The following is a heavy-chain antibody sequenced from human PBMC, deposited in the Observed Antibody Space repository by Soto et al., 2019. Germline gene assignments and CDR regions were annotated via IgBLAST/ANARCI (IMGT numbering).Heavy chain of an antibody. D-gene: IGHD1-26*01. CDR2: IYHSGST. CDR3: ARVSGSYYYGMDV. J-gene: IGHJ6*02. V-gene: IGHV4-4*02. Sequence: QVQLQESGPGLVKPSGTLSLTCAVSGGSISSSNWWSWVRQPPGKGLEWIGEIYHSGSTNYNPYLKSRVTISVDKYNNQFSLKMSSVTAADTAVYYCARVSGSYYYGMDVWGQGITVTVSS. CDR1: GGSISSSNW.